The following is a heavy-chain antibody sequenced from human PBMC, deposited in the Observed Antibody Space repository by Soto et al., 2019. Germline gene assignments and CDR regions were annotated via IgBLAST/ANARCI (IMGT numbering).Heavy chain of an antibody. J-gene: IGHJ6*02. CDR1: GFTFSSYW. Sequence: GGSLRLSCAASGFTFSSYWMHWFRQAPGKGLVWVSRINSDGSSTSYADSVKGRFTISRDNAKNTLYLQMNSLRAEDTAVYYCARGAPVLTAKQTYGMDVWGQENKVTVYS. CDR2: INSDGSST. CDR3: ARGAPVLTAKQTYGMDV. D-gene: IGHD5-18*01. V-gene: IGHV3-74*01.